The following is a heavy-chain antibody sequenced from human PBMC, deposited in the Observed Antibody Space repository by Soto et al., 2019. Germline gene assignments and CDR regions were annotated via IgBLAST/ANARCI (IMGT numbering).Heavy chain of an antibody. D-gene: IGHD6-25*01. CDR2: INHSGST. CDR3: ARMWGGYNSH. J-gene: IGHJ4*02. Sequence: QVQLQQWGAGLLKPSETLSLTCAVYGGSFSGYYWSWIHQPPGKGLEWIGEINHSGSTNYNPSLKSRVTISVDTSKNQFSLKLNSVTAADTAVYYCARMWGGYNSHWGQGTLVTVSS. CDR1: GGSFSGYY. V-gene: IGHV4-34*01.